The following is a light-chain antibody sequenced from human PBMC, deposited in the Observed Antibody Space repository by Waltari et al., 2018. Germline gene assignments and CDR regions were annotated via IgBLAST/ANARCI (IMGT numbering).Light chain of an antibody. CDR3: YSYAGDSTWV. J-gene: IGLJ2*01. CDR2: DVT. Sequence: QSALTQPASVSGSPGQSITISCTGTSSDVGNYNLVSWYQQHPGQAPKVKISDVTKRPSGVSNRFSGSKSGNTAALTISGLQAEDEADYYCYSYAGDSTWVFGGGTKLTVL. V-gene: IGLV2-23*02. CDR1: SSDVGNYNL.